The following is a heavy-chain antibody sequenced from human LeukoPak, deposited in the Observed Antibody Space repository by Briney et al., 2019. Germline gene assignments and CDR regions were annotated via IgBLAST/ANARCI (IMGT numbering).Heavy chain of an antibody. CDR2: ISGSGGST. CDR1: GFTLSSYA. V-gene: IGHV3-23*01. CDR3: TPHSTSSNWFDP. J-gene: IGHJ5*02. Sequence: GGSLRLSCAASGFTLSSYAMTWVRQAPGKGLEWVSSISGSGGSTDYADSVKGRFTISRDNSKNTLYLQMNSLRAEDTATYYCTPHSTSSNWFDPWGQGTLVTVSS. D-gene: IGHD6-6*01.